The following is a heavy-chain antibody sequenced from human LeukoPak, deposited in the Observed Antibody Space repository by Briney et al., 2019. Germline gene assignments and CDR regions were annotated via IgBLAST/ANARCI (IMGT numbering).Heavy chain of an antibody. J-gene: IGHJ5*02. V-gene: IGHV4-34*01. CDR3: VRGRYSSGWFKDKNWFDP. D-gene: IGHD6-19*01. CDR2: INHSGST. Sequence: RSETLSLTCAVYSRSFNDYYWSWIRQPPGKGLEWIGEINHSGSTNYNPSLKSRVTMSVDTSKNQFSLKLSSVTAADTAVYYCVRGRYSSGWFKDKNWFDPWGQGIPVTVSS. CDR1: SRSFNDYY.